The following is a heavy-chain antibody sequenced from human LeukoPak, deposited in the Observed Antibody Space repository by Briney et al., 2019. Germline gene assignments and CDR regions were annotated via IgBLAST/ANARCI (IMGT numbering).Heavy chain of an antibody. D-gene: IGHD6-13*01. CDR2: IYYSGST. V-gene: IGHV4-31*03. CDR3: ARGSAAGLLDY. CDR1: GGSISSGGYY. Sequence: SETLSLTCTVSGGSISSGGYYWSWIRPHPGKGLEWIGYIYYSGSTYYNPSLKSRVTISVDTSKNQFSLKLSSVTAADTAVYYCARGSAAGLLDYWGQGTLVTVSS. J-gene: IGHJ4*02.